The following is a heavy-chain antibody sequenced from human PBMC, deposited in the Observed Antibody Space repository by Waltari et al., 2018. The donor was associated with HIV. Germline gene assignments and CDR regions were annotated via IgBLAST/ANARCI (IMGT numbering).Heavy chain of an antibody. J-gene: IGHJ6*02. CDR2: IKQDGSEK. V-gene: IGHV3-7*01. D-gene: IGHD2-2*01. Sequence: EVQLVESGGGLVQPGGSLRLSCAASGFTFSRYWMSWVRQAPGKGLEWVANIKQDGSEKYYVDCVKGRFTISRDNAKNSLYLQMNSLRAEDTAVYYCARDGPIVVVPAAMRGLGDYYGMDVWVQGTTVTVSS. CDR1: GFTFSRYW. CDR3: ARDGPIVVVPAAMRGLGDYYGMDV.